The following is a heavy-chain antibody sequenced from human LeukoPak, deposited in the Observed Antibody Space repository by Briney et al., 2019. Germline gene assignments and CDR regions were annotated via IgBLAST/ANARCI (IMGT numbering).Heavy chain of an antibody. CDR1: GFTFSSYA. CDR3: ARAGTGYSSGWYFSYYYYMDV. V-gene: IGHV3-30*04. CDR2: ISYDGSNK. Sequence: GGSLRLSCAASGFTFSSYAMHWVRQAPGKGLERVAVISYDGSNKYYADSVKGRFTISRDNAKNSLYLQMNSLRAEDTAVYYCARAGTGYSSGWYFSYYYYMDVWGKGTTVTVSS. J-gene: IGHJ6*03. D-gene: IGHD6-19*01.